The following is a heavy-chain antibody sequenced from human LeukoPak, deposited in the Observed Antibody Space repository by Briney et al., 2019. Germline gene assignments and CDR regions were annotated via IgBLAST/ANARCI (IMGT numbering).Heavy chain of an antibody. Sequence: GRSLRLSCAASGFTFSSYGMHWVRQAPGKGLEWVAVMWYDGSNKYYTDSVKGRFTISRDDSENTLYLQMSSLRAEDTAVYYCARARESCTSTSCYLGGCGYWGQGTLVTVSS. D-gene: IGHD2-2*01. V-gene: IGHV3-33*01. CDR1: GFTFSSYG. J-gene: IGHJ4*02. CDR3: ARARESCTSTSCYLGGCGY. CDR2: MWYDGSNK.